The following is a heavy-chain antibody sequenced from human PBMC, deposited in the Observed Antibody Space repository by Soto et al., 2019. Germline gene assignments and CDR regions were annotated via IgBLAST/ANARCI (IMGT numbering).Heavy chain of an antibody. CDR3: ARVRGSGDGYNFFDY. CDR1: GYTFTGYY. V-gene: IGHV1-2*04. J-gene: IGHJ4*02. CDR2: INPNSGGT. Sequence: ASVKVSCKASGYTFTGYYMHWVRQAPGQGLEWMGWINPNSGGTNYAQKFQGWVTMTRDTSISTAYMELSRLRSDDTAVYYCARVRGSGDGYNFFDYWGQGTLVTVSS. D-gene: IGHD5-12*01.